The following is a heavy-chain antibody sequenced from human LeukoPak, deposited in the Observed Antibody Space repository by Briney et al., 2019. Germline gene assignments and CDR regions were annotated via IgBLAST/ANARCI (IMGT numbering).Heavy chain of an antibody. CDR2: INWSGGST. D-gene: IGHD2-2*01. CDR3: ARAPITSPFYFDY. V-gene: IGHV3-20*04. Sequence: GGSLRLSCTASGFAFDEHGMSWVRQVPGKGLEWVSGINWSGGSTGYADPLRGRFTISRDDAKNSLYLQMDSLRAEDTALYYCARAPITSPFYFDYWGQGTLVTVSS. CDR1: GFAFDEHG. J-gene: IGHJ4*02.